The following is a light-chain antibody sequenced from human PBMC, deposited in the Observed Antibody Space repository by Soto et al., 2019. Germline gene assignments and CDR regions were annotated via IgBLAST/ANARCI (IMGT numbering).Light chain of an antibody. CDR1: HDIGKS. V-gene: IGKV1-27*01. J-gene: IGKJ4*01. Sequence: DLQMTQSPPSLSASVGYRVTLICGESHDIGKSLAWYQKKPGKSPKLLIYDVSTLQSGVPTRFSGSRSGTDFTLAINTLRTEDGATYYCKNYGSAPLTFGGGTKVDIK. CDR3: KNYGSAPLT. CDR2: DVS.